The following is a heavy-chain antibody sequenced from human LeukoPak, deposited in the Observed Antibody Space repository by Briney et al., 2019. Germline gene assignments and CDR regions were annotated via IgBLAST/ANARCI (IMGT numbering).Heavy chain of an antibody. Sequence: GGSLRLSCAASGFTFSSYGMHWVRQAPGKGLEWVAVISYDVSNKYYADSVKGRFTISRENSENTLYVQMNSLRAEDTAVYYCAKEDYVPFDYWGQGTLVTVSS. V-gene: IGHV3-30*18. CDR3: AKEDYVPFDY. D-gene: IGHD4-17*01. CDR2: ISYDVSNK. J-gene: IGHJ4*02. CDR1: GFTFSSYG.